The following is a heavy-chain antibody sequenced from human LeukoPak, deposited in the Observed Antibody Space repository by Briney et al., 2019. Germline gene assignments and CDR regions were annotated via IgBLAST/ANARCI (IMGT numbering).Heavy chain of an antibody. J-gene: IGHJ4*02. CDR1: GYTFTGYY. Sequence: GASVKVSCKASGYTFTGYYMHWVRQAPGQGLEWMGWINPNSGGTNYAQKFQGRVTMTRDTSISTAYMELSRLRSGDTAVYYCARDKSPLHGVTSELDYWGQGTLVTVSS. V-gene: IGHV1-2*02. CDR3: ARDKSPLHGVTSELDY. CDR2: INPNSGGT. D-gene: IGHD4-17*01.